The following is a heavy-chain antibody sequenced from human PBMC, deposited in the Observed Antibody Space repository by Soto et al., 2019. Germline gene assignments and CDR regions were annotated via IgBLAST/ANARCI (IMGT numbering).Heavy chain of an antibody. CDR1: GGSFSGYY. CDR2: INHSGST. CDR3: ARGEVRGLIATGLDY. Sequence: SETLSLTCAVYGGSFSGYYWSWIRQPPGKGLEWIGEINHSGSTNYNPSLKSRVTISVDTSKNQFSLKLSSVTAADTAVYYCARGEVRGLIATGLDYWGQGALVTVSS. V-gene: IGHV4-34*01. D-gene: IGHD3-10*01. J-gene: IGHJ4*02.